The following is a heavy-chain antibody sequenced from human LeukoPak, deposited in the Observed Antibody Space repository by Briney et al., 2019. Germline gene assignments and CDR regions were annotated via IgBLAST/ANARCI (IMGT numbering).Heavy chain of an antibody. CDR1: GGTFSSYA. CDR3: ARSPSIAARQHFDY. V-gene: IGHV1-69*05. Sequence: SVKVSCKASGGTFSSYAISWVRQAPGQGLEWMGGIIPIFGTANCAQKFQGRVTITTDESTSTAYMELSSLRSEDTAVYYCARSPSIAARQHFDYWGQGTLVTVSS. CDR2: IIPIFGTA. D-gene: IGHD6-6*01. J-gene: IGHJ4*02.